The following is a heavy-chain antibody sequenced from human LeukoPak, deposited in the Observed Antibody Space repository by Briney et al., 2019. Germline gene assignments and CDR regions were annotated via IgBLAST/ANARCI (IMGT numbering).Heavy chain of an antibody. CDR3: ARTSNNYDILTGYYMPYYFDY. V-gene: IGHV4-30-2*01. Sequence: SETLSLTCAVSGGSISSGGYSWSWIRQPPGKGLEWIGCIYHSGSTYYNPSLKSRVTISVDRSKNQFSLKLSSVTAADTAVYYCARTSNNYDILTGYYMPYYFDYWGQGTLVTVSS. J-gene: IGHJ4*02. D-gene: IGHD3-9*01. CDR2: IYHSGST. CDR1: GGSISSGGYS.